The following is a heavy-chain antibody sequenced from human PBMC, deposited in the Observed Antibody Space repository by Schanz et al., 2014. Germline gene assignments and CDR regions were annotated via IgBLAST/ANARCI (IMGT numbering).Heavy chain of an antibody. D-gene: IGHD5-18*01. CDR1: TFTFSSDW. V-gene: IGHV3-7*05. CDR2: IKRDGSEK. CDR3: AKDAENTAMITDYFDY. Sequence: EVHLAESGGGLVQPGGSLRLSCAASTFTFSSDWMSWVRQAPGKGLEWVANIKRDGSEKNYLDSVKGRFTISRDNAKNSLFLQMNSLRAEDTAVYYCAKDAENTAMITDYFDYWGQGTLVTVSS. J-gene: IGHJ4*02.